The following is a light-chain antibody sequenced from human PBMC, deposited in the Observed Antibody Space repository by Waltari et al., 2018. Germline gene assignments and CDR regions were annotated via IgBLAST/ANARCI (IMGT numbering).Light chain of an antibody. V-gene: IGLV1-44*01. CDR1: PSTIGRDS. CDR2: KNN. J-gene: IGLJ3*02. Sequence: QSLLTQPPSTSGTPGQRVAIPCSVGPSTIGRDSVHWYQQVPGTAPRLLIYKNNQRPSGVPDRFSGSKSGTSASLAISALQSEDEADYFCATWDDNLKAWVFGGGTKLTVL. CDR3: ATWDDNLKAWV.